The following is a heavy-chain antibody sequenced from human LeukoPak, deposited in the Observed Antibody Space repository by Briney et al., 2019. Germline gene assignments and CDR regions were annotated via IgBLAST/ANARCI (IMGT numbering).Heavy chain of an antibody. J-gene: IGHJ4*02. CDR3: ARGDYYGSGSRYFDY. D-gene: IGHD3-10*01. V-gene: IGHV4-30-2*01. CDR1: GGSISSGGYH. CDR2: FYHSGIT. Sequence: PSETLSLTCTVSGGSISSGGYHWNWIRQPPGKGLEWIGYFYHSGITYYNPSLKSRVTISVDTSKNQFSLKLSSVTAADTAVYYCARGDYYGSGSRYFDYWGQGTLVTVSS.